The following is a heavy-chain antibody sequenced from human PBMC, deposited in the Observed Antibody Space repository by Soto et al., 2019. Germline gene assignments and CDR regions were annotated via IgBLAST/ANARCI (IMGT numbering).Heavy chain of an antibody. J-gene: IGHJ6*02. Sequence: EVQLLESGGGLVQPGGSLRLSCAASGFTFSSYAMSWVRQAPGKGLEWVSGISGRGDRTYYADSVKGRFTISRDNSKNTLYLQMNSLRAEDTALYYCAKDVGSGGGYGLDVWGQGTTVTVSS. CDR1: GFTFSSYA. V-gene: IGHV3-23*01. D-gene: IGHD2-15*01. CDR2: ISGRGDRT. CDR3: AKDVGSGGGYGLDV.